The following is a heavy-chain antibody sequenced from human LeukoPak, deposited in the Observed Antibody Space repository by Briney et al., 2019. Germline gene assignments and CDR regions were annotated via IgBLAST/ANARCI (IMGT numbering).Heavy chain of an antibody. Sequence: GGSLRLSCEASGFIFSDYNMNWVRQAPGKGLEWVSAISGSGGSTYYADSVKGRFTISRDNSKNTLYLQMNSLRAEDTAVYYCATHGWYSSSWYERLEYFQHWGQGTLVTVSS. D-gene: IGHD6-13*01. CDR2: ISGSGGST. CDR1: GFIFSDYN. V-gene: IGHV3-23*01. CDR3: ATHGWYSSSWYERLEYFQH. J-gene: IGHJ1*01.